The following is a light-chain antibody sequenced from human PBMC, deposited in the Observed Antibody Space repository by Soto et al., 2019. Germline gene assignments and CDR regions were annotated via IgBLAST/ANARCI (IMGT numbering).Light chain of an antibody. Sequence: QSALTQPASLSGSPGQSIPISCTGTSSDVGGYNDVSWYQQHPGKVPKLMIYEVSNRPSGVSHRFAGSKSGNTASLTISSLQAEDAADYYCDSYTTSNTWVVGGGTQLTVL. CDR1: SSDVGGYND. CDR3: DSYTTSNTWV. V-gene: IGLV2-14*01. CDR2: EVS. J-gene: IGLJ3*02.